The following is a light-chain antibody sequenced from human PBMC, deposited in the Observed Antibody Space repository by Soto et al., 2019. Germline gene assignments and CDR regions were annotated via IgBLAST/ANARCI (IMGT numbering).Light chain of an antibody. Sequence: QSVLTQPASVSGSPGQSMTISCTGTRRDVGGYNYVSWYQQYPGKSPKLLIYEVTHRPSGVSNRFSGSKSGNTASLTISGLQAEDEADYYCSSYTISNTLPFVFGTGTKVTVL. CDR1: RRDVGGYNY. CDR3: SSYTISNTLPFV. V-gene: IGLV2-14*01. CDR2: EVT. J-gene: IGLJ1*01.